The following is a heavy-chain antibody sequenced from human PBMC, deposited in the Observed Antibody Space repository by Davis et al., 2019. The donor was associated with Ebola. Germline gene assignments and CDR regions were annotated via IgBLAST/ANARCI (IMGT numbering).Heavy chain of an antibody. V-gene: IGHV1-18*01. J-gene: IGHJ4*02. CDR3: ARVGYCTGGVCYFNDY. D-gene: IGHD2-8*02. CDR2: ISAYNGNT. CDR1: GYTFTSYG. Sequence: ASVKVSCKASGYTFTSYGISWVRQAPGQGLEWMGWISAYNGNTNYAQKLQGRVNMTTDTSTSTAYMELRSLRSDDTAVYYCARVGYCTGGVCYFNDYWGQGTLVTVSS.